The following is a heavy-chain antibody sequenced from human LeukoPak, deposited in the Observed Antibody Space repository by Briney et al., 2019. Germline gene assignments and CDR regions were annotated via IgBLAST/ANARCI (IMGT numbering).Heavy chain of an antibody. CDR3: ASGETGSTLGGY. V-gene: IGHV4-59*01. CDR1: GGPLSAYY. J-gene: IGHJ4*02. D-gene: IGHD1-1*01. CDR2: IYDTGNT. Sequence: SETLSLTCTVSGGPLSAYYWTWIRQPPGKGLEWIGYIYDTGNTNYNPSLKSRVTISVDTSKNQFSLKLTSVIAADTAVYYCASGETGSTLGGYWGQGTLVTVSS.